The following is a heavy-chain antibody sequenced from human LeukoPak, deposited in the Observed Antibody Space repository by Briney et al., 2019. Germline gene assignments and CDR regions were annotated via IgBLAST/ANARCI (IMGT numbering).Heavy chain of an antibody. Sequence: PSETLSLTCTVSGGSISSGDYYWSWIRQPPGKGLEWIGYIYYSGSTYYNPSLKSRVTISVDTSKNQFSLKLSSVTAADTAVYYCARVSEWSREEMVFGYWGQGTLVTVSS. J-gene: IGHJ4*02. V-gene: IGHV4-30-4*08. CDR3: ARVSEWSREEMVFGY. CDR2: IYYSGST. CDR1: GGSISSGDYY. D-gene: IGHD3-3*01.